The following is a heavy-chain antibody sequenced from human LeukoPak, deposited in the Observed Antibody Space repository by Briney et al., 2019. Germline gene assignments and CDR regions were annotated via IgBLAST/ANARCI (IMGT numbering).Heavy chain of an antibody. D-gene: IGHD2-15*01. J-gene: IGHJ4*02. CDR3: AKDQRFDCSGGSCHYFDY. CDR1: GFTFSSYG. V-gene: IGHV3-30*02. Sequence: GSLRLSCAASGFTFSSYGMHWVRQAPGKGLEWVAFIRYDGSNKYYADSVKGRFTISRDNSKNTLYLQMNSLRAEDTAVYYCAKDQRFDCSGGSCHYFDYWGQGTLVTVSS. CDR2: IRYDGSNK.